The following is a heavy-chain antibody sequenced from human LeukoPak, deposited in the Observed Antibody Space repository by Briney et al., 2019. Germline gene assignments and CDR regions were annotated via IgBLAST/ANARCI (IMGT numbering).Heavy chain of an antibody. Sequence: GGSLRLSCAASGFTFSYHWMHWVRQAPGKGLVWVSRISSDGSSTSYADFVKGRFTISRDNAKNTLYLQMNSLRADDTAVYYCARVSNAYDYYYMDVWGKGTTVTVSS. J-gene: IGHJ6*03. V-gene: IGHV3-74*01. D-gene: IGHD2-8*01. CDR2: ISSDGSST. CDR1: GFTFSYHW. CDR3: ARVSNAYDYYYMDV.